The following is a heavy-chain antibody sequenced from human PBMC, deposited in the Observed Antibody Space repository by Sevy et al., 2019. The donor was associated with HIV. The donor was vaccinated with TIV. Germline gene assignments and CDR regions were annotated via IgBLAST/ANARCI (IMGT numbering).Heavy chain of an antibody. CDR3: ARGIIVGATGIDY. Sequence: GGSLRLSCAASGFTFSSYSMNWVRQAPWKGLEWVSYISSSSSTIYYADSVKGRFTISRDNAKNSLYLQMNSLRAEDTAVYYCARGIIVGATGIDYWGQGTLVTVSS. V-gene: IGHV3-48*01. CDR1: GFTFSSYS. J-gene: IGHJ4*02. D-gene: IGHD1-26*01. CDR2: ISSSSSTI.